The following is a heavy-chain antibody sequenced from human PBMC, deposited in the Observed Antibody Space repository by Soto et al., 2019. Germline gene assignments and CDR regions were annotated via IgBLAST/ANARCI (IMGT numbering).Heavy chain of an antibody. V-gene: IGHV4-34*01. J-gene: IGHJ4*02. CDR1: GGSFSGYY. CDR3: AVLEGQYDYIWGSYRPEYYFDY. CDR2: INHSGST. D-gene: IGHD3-16*02. Sequence: SETLSLTRAVYGGSFSGYYWSWIRQPPGKGLEWIGEINHSGSTNYNPSLKSRVTISVDTSKNQFSLKLSSVTAADTAVYYCAVLEGQYDYIWGSYRPEYYFDYWGQGTLVTVSS.